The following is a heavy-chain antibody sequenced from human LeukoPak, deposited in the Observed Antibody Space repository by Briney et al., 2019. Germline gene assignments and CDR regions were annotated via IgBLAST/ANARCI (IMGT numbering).Heavy chain of an antibody. J-gene: IGHJ4*02. CDR3: ARDPDWGHYFDY. D-gene: IGHD7-27*01. V-gene: IGHV4-39*07. CDR1: GGSISSSSYY. Sequence: SETLSLTCTVSGGSISSSSYYWGWIRQPPGKGLEWIGRIYTSGSTNYNPSLKSRVTLSVDTSKNQFSLKLSSVTAADTAVYYCARDPDWGHYFDYWGQGTLVTVSS. CDR2: IYTSGST.